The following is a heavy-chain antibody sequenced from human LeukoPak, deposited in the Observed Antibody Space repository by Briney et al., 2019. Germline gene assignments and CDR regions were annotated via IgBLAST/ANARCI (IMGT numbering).Heavy chain of an antibody. J-gene: IGHJ4*02. Sequence: PGGSLRLSCAASGFTFSSYSMNWVRQAPGKGLECVSYISSSSTTIYYADSVKGRFTISRDNAKNSLYLQMNSLRAEDTAVYYCARNFHRRLYDSSGYYPYWGQGTLVTDSS. D-gene: IGHD3-22*01. CDR2: ISSSSTTI. V-gene: IGHV3-48*01. CDR1: GFTFSSYS. CDR3: ARNFHRRLYDSSGYYPY.